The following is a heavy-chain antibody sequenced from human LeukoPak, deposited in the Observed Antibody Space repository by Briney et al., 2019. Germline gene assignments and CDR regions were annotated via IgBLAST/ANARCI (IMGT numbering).Heavy chain of an antibody. CDR3: ARAEDWLFFDY. V-gene: IGHV4-34*01. Sequence: SETLSLTCAVYGGSFSGYYWSWIRQPPGKGLEWIGEINHSGSTNYNPPLKSRVTISVDTSKNQFSLKLSSVTAADTAVYYCARAEDWLFFDYWGQGTLVTVPS. J-gene: IGHJ4*02. CDR1: GGSFSGYY. D-gene: IGHD3/OR15-3a*01. CDR2: INHSGST.